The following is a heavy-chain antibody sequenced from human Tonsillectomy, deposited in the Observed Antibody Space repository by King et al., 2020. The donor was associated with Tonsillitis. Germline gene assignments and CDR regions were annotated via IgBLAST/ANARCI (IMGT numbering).Heavy chain of an antibody. Sequence: QLQESGPGLVKPSETLSLTCTVSGGSISSSSYYWGWIRQPPGKGLEWIGSIYYSGSTYYNPSLKSRVTISVDTSKNQFSRKLNSVTAADTAVYYCASRHCSGGSCYSLFDYWGQGTLVTVSS. CDR3: ASRHCSGGSCYSLFDY. D-gene: IGHD2-15*01. CDR1: GGSISSSSYY. J-gene: IGHJ4*02. CDR2: IYYSGST. V-gene: IGHV4-39*07.